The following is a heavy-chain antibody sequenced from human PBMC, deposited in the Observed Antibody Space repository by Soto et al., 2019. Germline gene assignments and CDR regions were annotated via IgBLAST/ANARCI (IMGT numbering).Heavy chain of an antibody. CDR1: GFTFSTYD. CDR2: IGTVGDT. CDR3: ARGRSNQYESSPPPKFDP. J-gene: IGHJ5*02. D-gene: IGHD2-8*01. V-gene: IGHV3-13*01. Sequence: PGGSLSLSCAASGFTFSTYDMHWVRQATGKGLEWVSAIGTVGDTYYLDSVKGRFTISRENAKNSLYLQMNSLRAGDTAVYYCARGRSNQYESSPPPKFDPWGRGTLVTVSS.